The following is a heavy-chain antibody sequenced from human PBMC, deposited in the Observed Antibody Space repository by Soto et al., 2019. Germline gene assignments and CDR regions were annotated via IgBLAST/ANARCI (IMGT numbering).Heavy chain of an antibody. Sequence: PSETLALTCTVPGGSISSCCYYWSWIRQHPGKGMEWIGYIYYSGSTYYNPSLKSRVTISVDTSKNQFSLKLSSVTAADTAVYYGEKKRIVDYYYDYDRDAWGKGTTFTV. D-gene: IGHD2-15*01. J-gene: IGHJ6*03. CDR2: IYYSGST. V-gene: IGHV4-31*03. CDR1: GGSISSCCYY. CDR3: EKKRIVDYYYDYDRDA.